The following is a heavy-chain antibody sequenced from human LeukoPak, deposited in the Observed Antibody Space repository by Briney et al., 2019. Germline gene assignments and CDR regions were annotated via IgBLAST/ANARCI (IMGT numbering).Heavy chain of an antibody. CDR3: ARDLGSYSYSSDWYYFDY. CDR1: GCTFSKYG. V-gene: IGHV3-33*01. Sequence: PGRSVRLSCTACGCTFSKYGIHWVRQAPGKGREGVAVICNDGRNKYYADSVKGRFTISRDNSKNTLYLQMNSLRAEDTAVYYCARDLGSYSYSSDWYYFDYWGQGTLVTVSS. D-gene: IGHD6-19*01. CDR2: ICNDGRNK. J-gene: IGHJ4*02.